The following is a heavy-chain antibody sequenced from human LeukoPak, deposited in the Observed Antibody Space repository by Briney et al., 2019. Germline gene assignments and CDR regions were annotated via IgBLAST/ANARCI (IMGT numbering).Heavy chain of an antibody. V-gene: IGHV1-2*02. Sequence: GASVKVSCKASGYTFTSYYMHWVRQAPGQGLEWMGWINPNSGGTNYAQKFQGRVTMTRDTSISTAYMELRSLRSDDTAIYYCARDLPLGSMGGSTFDYGAREPWSPSPQ. CDR2: INPNSGGT. CDR1: GYTFTSYY. CDR3: ARDLPLGSMGGSTFD. D-gene: IGHD1-26*01. J-gene: IGHJ4*02.